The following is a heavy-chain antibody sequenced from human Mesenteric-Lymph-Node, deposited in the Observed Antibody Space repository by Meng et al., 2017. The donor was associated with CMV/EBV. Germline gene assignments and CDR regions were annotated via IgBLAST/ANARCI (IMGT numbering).Heavy chain of an antibody. CDR2: ISGSAETT. D-gene: IGHD2-21*01. V-gene: IGHV3-23*01. CDR3: ARVGAYCGGDCYSDWYFDL. J-gene: IGHJ2*01. CDR1: GFSFSSYV. Sequence: GGSLRLSCAASGFSFSSYVMSWVRQASGKGLEWVAAISGSAETTYYADSVKGRFTISRDNAKNSLYLQMNSLRGEDTAVYYCARVGAYCGGDCYSDWYFDLWGRGTLVTVSS.